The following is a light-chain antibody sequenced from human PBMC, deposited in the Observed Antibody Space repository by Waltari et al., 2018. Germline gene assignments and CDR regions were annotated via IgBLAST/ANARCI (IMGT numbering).Light chain of an antibody. V-gene: IGKV1-39*01. CDR2: AAS. CDR3: QQSYSTPWT. Sequence: DIQMTQSPSSLSASVGDRVTITCRASQSISSYLNWYQQKPGKAPKLLIYAASSLQSGVPSRFSGRGCATDVTLTISSLQPEDFATYYCQQSYSTPWTFGQGTKVEIK. J-gene: IGKJ1*01. CDR1: QSISSY.